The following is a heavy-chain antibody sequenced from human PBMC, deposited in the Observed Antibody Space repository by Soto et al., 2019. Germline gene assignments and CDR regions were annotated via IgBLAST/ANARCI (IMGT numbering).Heavy chain of an antibody. J-gene: IGHJ5*02. CDR1: GYTFTGYY. D-gene: IGHD6-13*01. Sequence: ASVKVSCKASGYTFTGYYMHSVRQAPGQGLEWMGWINPNSGGTNYAQKFQGWVTMTRDTSISTAYMELSRLRSDDTAVYYCARGDSSSWKRGDEHWFDPWGQGTLVTVSS. CDR3: ARGDSSSWKRGDEHWFDP. V-gene: IGHV1-2*04. CDR2: INPNSGGT.